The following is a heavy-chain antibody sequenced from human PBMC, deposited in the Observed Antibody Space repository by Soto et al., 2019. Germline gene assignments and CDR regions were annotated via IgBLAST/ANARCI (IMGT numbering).Heavy chain of an antibody. CDR1: GYTFTSYG. J-gene: IGHJ4*02. CDR2: ISTYKGNT. Sequence: ASVKVSCKTSGYTFTSYGISWVRQAPGQGLEWVGWISTYKGNTNYAQKFQGRVTMTTDTSTSTAYMELRSLRSDDTAVYYCAKEGGGIAVAHVYFDYWGQGTLVTVSS. D-gene: IGHD6-19*01. CDR3: AKEGGGIAVAHVYFDY. V-gene: IGHV1-18*01.